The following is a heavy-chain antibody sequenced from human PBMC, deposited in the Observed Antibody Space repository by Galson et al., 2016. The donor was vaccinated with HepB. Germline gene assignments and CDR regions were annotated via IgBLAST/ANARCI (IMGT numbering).Heavy chain of an antibody. Sequence: TLSLTCSVSGGSIDSGSYSWNWIRHHPGKGLEWIGYIYDIGSTFYNPSLRSRVTISVETSKNQFSLKVISVTAADTAFYYCSSVQRYTGMVIDHWGQGRPFVVSS. CDR1: GGSIDSGSYS. D-gene: IGHD5-18*01. CDR2: IYDIGST. CDR3: SSVQRYTGMVIDH. J-gene: IGHJ4*02. V-gene: IGHV4-31*03.